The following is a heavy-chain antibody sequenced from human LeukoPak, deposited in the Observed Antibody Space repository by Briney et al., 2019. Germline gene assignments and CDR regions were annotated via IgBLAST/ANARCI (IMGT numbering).Heavy chain of an antibody. V-gene: IGHV3-21*01. D-gene: IGHD4-23*01. J-gene: IGHJ3*02. CDR2: ISSSSSYI. Sequence: PGGSLRLSCAASGFTFSSYSMIWLRQAPGKGLEWVSSISSSSSYIYYADSVKGRFTISRDNAKNSLYLQMNSLRAEDTAVYYCARDTVVTFDGAFDIWGQGTMVTVSS. CDR3: ARDTVVTFDGAFDI. CDR1: GFTFSSYS.